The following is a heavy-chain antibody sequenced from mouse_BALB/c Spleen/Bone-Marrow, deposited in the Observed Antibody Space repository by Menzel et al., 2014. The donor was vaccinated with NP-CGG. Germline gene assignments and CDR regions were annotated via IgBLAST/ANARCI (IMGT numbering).Heavy chain of an antibody. J-gene: IGHJ3*01. D-gene: IGHD1-1*01. CDR2: IDPANGNT. CDR3: ASYYYGSSSFAY. CDR1: GFNIXDTY. Sequence: EVQLQQSGAELVKPGASVKLPCTASGFNIXDTYMHWVKQRPEQGLEWIGRIDPANGNTKYDPKFQGKATITADTPSSTAYLQLSSLTSEDTAVYYCASYYYGSSSFAYWGQGTLVTVSA. V-gene: IGHV14-3*02.